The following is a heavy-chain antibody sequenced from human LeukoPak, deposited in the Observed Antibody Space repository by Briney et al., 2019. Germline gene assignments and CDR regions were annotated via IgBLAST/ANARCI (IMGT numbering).Heavy chain of an antibody. CDR1: GGSFSGYY. Sequence: SETLSLACAVYGGSFSGYYWSWIRQPPGKGLEWIGEINHSGSTNYNPSLKSRVTISVDTSKNQFSLKLSSVTAADTAVYYCARGLYRYCSSTSCYNYWFDPWGQGTLVTVSS. D-gene: IGHD2-2*02. J-gene: IGHJ5*02. CDR3: ARGLYRYCSSTSCYNYWFDP. V-gene: IGHV4-34*01. CDR2: INHSGST.